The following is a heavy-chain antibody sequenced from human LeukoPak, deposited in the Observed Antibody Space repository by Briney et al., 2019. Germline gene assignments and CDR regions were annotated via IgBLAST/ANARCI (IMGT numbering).Heavy chain of an antibody. CDR2: INHSGST. V-gene: IGHV4-34*01. CDR3: ARGRVYDFWSGYYRFDP. CDR1: GGSFSGYY. J-gene: IGHJ5*02. Sequence: SETLSLTCAVYGGSFSGYYWGWIRQPPGKGLEWVGEINHSGSTNYNPSLKSRVTISVDTSKNQFSLKLSSVTAADTAVYYCARGRVYDFWSGYYRFDPWGQGTLVTVSS. D-gene: IGHD3-3*01.